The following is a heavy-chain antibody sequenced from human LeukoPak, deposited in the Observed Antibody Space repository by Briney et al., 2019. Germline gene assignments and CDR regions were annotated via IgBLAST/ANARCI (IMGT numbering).Heavy chain of an antibody. Sequence: ESSGTLTLTCAVSGGSISSSNWWSWVRQPPGKGLEWIGYIYYSGSTNYNPSLKSRVTISVDTSKNQFSLKLSSVTAADTAVYYCARDNRWFGELVREDAFDIWGQGTMVTVSS. V-gene: IGHV4-4*02. CDR2: IYYSGST. D-gene: IGHD3-10*01. CDR3: ARDNRWFGELVREDAFDI. CDR1: GGSISSSNW. J-gene: IGHJ3*02.